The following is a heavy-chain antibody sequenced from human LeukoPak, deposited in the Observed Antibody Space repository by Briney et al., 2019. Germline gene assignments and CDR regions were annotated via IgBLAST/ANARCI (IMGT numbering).Heavy chain of an antibody. CDR2: ISYDGSNK. V-gene: IGHV3-30-3*01. CDR3: ARPSASVATPSYFDY. J-gene: IGHJ4*02. D-gene: IGHD5-12*01. CDR1: GFIFSSYA. Sequence: GGSLRLSCAASGFIFSSYAMHGVRQAPGKGLEWVAVISYDGSNKYYADSVKGRFTISRDNSKNTLYLQMNSLRAEDTAVYYCARPSASVATPSYFDYWGQGTLVTVSS.